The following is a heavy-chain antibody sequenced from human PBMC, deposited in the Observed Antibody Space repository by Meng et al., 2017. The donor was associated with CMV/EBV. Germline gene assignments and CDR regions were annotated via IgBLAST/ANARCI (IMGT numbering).Heavy chain of an antibody. CDR1: GGSISSSSYY. CDR3: ARAHEANWFDP. CDR2: IYYSGST. Sequence: SETLSLTCTVSGGSISSSSYYWGWIRQPPGKGLEWIGSIYYSGSTYYNPSLKSRVTISVDTSKNQFSLKLSSVTAADTAVHYCARAHEANWFDPWGQGTLVTVSS. J-gene: IGHJ5*02. V-gene: IGHV4-39*07.